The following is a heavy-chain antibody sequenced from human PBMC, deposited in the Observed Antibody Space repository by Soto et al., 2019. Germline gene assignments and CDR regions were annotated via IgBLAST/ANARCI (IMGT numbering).Heavy chain of an antibody. CDR3: AKGSGIAAARGWSGMDV. CDR2: ISYDGSNK. V-gene: IGHV3-30*18. Sequence: GSLRLSCAASGFTFSSYGMHWVRQAPGKGLEWVAVISYDGSNKYYTDSVKGRFTISRDNSKNTLYLQMNSLRAEDTAVYYCAKGSGIAAARGWSGMDVWGQGTTVTVSS. D-gene: IGHD6-13*01. J-gene: IGHJ6*02. CDR1: GFTFSSYG.